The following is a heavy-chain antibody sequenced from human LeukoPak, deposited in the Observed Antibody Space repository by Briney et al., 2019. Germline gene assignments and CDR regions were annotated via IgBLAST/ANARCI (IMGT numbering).Heavy chain of an antibody. D-gene: IGHD3-10*01. V-gene: IGHV1-18*01. J-gene: IGHJ3*02. Sequence: ASVKVSCKASGYTFTSYGISWVRQAPGQGLEWMGWISAYNGNTNYAQKLQGRVTMTTDTSTSTAYMELRSLRSDDTAVYYCARDDYGSGRADAFDIWGQGTMVTVSS. CDR1: GYTFTSYG. CDR2: ISAYNGNT. CDR3: ARDDYGSGRADAFDI.